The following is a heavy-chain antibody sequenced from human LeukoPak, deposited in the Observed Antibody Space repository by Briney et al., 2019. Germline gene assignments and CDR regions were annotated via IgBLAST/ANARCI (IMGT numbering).Heavy chain of an antibody. J-gene: IGHJ5*02. D-gene: IGHD2-15*01. CDR2: ISYDGSNK. Sequence: GGSLRLSWAASGFTFSSYAMHWVRQAPVKGLEWVAVISYDGSNKYYADSVKGRFTISRDNSKNTLYLQMNSLRAEDTAVYYCARDIDCSGGSCSGRFDPWGQGTLVTVSS. CDR1: GFTFSSYA. V-gene: IGHV3-30-3*01. CDR3: ARDIDCSGGSCSGRFDP.